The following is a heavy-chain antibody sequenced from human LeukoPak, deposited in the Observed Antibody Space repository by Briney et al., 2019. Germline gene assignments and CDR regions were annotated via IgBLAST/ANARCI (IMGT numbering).Heavy chain of an antibody. J-gene: IGHJ6*02. V-gene: IGHV1-8*01. CDR1: GYTFTSYD. D-gene: IGHD5-18*01. CDR3: ARVVDTAKVIYYYGMDV. Sequence: VASVKVSCKASGYTFTSYDINWVRQATGQGLEWMGWMNPNSGNTGYAQKFQGRVTMTRNTSISTAYMELSSLRPEDTAVYYCARVVDTAKVIYYYGMDVWGQGTTVTVSS. CDR2: MNPNSGNT.